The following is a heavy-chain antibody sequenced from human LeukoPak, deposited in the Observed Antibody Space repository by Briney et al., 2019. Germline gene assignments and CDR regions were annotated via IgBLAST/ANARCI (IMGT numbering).Heavy chain of an antibody. Sequence: GGSLRLSCATSGFTFRTYWMTWVRQAPGKGLEWVANIKHDASEKYYVDSVKGRFIISRDNAKNSLYLQMDSLSAEDTAIYYCATLIRAPIPYNDYWGQGTLVTVSS. CDR2: IKHDASEK. CDR1: GFTFRTYW. V-gene: IGHV3-7*01. D-gene: IGHD5-24*01. CDR3: ATLIRAPIPYNDY. J-gene: IGHJ4*02.